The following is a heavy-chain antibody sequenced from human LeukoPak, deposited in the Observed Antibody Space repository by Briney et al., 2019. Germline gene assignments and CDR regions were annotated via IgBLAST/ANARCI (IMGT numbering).Heavy chain of an antibody. CDR1: GGSISSGSYY. J-gene: IGHJ4*02. Sequence: PSETLSLTCTVSGGSISSGSYYWSWIRPPAGKGLEWIGRIHTSGSTNYNPSLKSRVTISVDTSKNQFSLKLSSVTAADTAVYYCAREMCSGGSCYSWGFDYWGQGTLVTVSS. CDR3: AREMCSGGSCYSWGFDY. V-gene: IGHV4-61*02. CDR2: IHTSGST. D-gene: IGHD2-15*01.